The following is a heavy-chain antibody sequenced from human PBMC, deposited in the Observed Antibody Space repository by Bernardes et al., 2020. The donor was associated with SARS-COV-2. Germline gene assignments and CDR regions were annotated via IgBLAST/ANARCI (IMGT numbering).Heavy chain of an antibody. CDR3: ARDLSYQLPPDL. CDR2: IYYSGST. CDR1: GGSIRSYY. Sequence: SETLSLTCTVSGGSIRSYYWSWIRQPPGKGLEWIGFIYYSGSTNYNPSLKSRVTISVDTSKNQFSLKLSSVTAADTAVYYCARDLSYQLPPDLWGRGTLVTVSS. D-gene: IGHD2-2*01. J-gene: IGHJ2*01. V-gene: IGHV4-59*01.